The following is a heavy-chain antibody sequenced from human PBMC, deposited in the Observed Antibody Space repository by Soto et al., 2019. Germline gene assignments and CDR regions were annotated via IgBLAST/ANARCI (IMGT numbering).Heavy chain of an antibody. D-gene: IGHD5-12*01. CDR1: GYSFTGDW. CDR3: VRPSDTRDGYNEYYFDY. J-gene: IGHJ4*02. Sequence: GESLKISCKGSGYSFTGDWISWVRQMPGKGLEWMGRIDPSDSYTNYSPSFQGHVTISADKSISTAYLQWSSLKASDTAMYYWVRPSDTRDGYNEYYFDYWGQGALVTVSS. V-gene: IGHV5-10-1*01. CDR2: IDPSDSYT.